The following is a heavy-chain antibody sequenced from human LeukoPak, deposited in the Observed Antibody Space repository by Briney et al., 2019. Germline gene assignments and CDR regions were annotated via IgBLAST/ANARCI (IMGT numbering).Heavy chain of an antibody. Sequence: PGGSLRLSCAASGFTFSSYWMNWVRQAPGKGLVWVSRIASDGSRTTYADSVKGRVSISTDNAKNTLYLQMNSLRVEDTAVYYCARGRPHGNDYWGQGTLVTVSS. CDR1: GFTFSSYW. J-gene: IGHJ4*02. D-gene: IGHD4-23*01. V-gene: IGHV3-74*01. CDR2: IASDGSRT. CDR3: ARGRPHGNDY.